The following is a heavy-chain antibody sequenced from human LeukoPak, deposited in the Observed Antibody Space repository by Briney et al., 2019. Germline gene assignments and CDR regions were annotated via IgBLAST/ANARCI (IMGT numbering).Heavy chain of an antibody. Sequence: GVSLRLSCAASGFTFSSYWMSWVRQAPGKGLEWVANIKHDGSEKYYVDSVKGRFTISRDNAKNSLYLQMNSLRAEDTAVYYCARRRAITMVQGFSFDYWGQGTLVTVSS. V-gene: IGHV3-7*01. CDR2: IKHDGSEK. CDR1: GFTFSSYW. CDR3: ARRRAITMVQGFSFDY. D-gene: IGHD3-10*01. J-gene: IGHJ4*02.